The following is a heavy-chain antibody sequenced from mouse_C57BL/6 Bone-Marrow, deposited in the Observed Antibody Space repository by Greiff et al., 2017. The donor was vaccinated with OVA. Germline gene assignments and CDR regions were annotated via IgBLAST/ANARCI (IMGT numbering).Heavy chain of an antibody. CDR3: ARDTTVVGGYYFDY. J-gene: IGHJ2*01. Sequence: VQLQQSGPVLVKPGASVKMSCKASGYTFTDYYMNWVKQSHGKSLEWIGVINPYNGGTSYNQKFKGKATLTVDKSSSTAYMELNSLTSEDSAVYYCARDTTVVGGYYFDYWGQGTTLTVSS. CDR1: GYTFTDYY. V-gene: IGHV1-19*01. D-gene: IGHD1-1*01. CDR2: INPYNGGT.